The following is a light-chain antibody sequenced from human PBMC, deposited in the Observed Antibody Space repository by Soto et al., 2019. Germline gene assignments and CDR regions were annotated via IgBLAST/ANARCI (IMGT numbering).Light chain of an antibody. CDR3: QQYNSYSWS. V-gene: IGKV1-5*01. CDR1: QTISSW. Sequence: DTQMITPPYTLSASIGDRVTITCRASQTISSWLAWYQHKPGKAPRLLIYDASSLESGVPSRFSGSGSGTEFTLTISSLKLDHFATYYCQQYNSYSWSIGRGTKV. J-gene: IGKJ1*01. CDR2: DAS.